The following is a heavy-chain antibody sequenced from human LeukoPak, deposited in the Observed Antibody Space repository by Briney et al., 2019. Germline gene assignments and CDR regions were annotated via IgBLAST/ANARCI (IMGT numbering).Heavy chain of an antibody. CDR3: ARVGYYESSGYYEY. CDR1: GYTFTGYY. J-gene: IGHJ4*02. D-gene: IGHD3-22*01. Sequence: GASVKVSCKASGYTFTGYYMHWVRQAPGQGREWMGRINPNSGGTNYAQKFQGRVTMTRDTSISTVYMELSRLRSDDTAVYYCARVGYYESSGYYEYWGQGTLVTVSS. V-gene: IGHV1-2*06. CDR2: INPNSGGT.